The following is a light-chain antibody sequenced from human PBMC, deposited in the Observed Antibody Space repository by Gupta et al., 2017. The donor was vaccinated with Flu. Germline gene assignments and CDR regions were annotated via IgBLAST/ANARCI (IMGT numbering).Light chain of an antibody. CDR2: AAS. CDR1: QSISSY. V-gene: IGKV1-39*01. J-gene: IGKJ3*01. Sequence: GERVTITCRASQSISSYLNWYQQKPGQAPKLLIYAASKLQSGVPSRFSGSGSGTDFTLTINSLEPEDFATYYCQQSNSTPFTFGPGTKVDIK. CDR3: QQSNSTPFT.